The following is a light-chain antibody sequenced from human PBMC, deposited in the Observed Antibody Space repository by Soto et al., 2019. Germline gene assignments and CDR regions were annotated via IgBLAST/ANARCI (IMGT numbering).Light chain of an antibody. CDR3: HQYHNWPRT. Sequence: EIVMTQSPATLSVSPGERATLSCRASQGIKDYLAWFQQKPGQAPRLLIYGASTRASAIPARFSGRGSGTDFTLTISRLQSEDFAVYFCHQYHNWPRTFGQGTKVDVK. CDR1: QGIKDY. V-gene: IGKV3D-15*01. CDR2: GAS. J-gene: IGKJ1*01.